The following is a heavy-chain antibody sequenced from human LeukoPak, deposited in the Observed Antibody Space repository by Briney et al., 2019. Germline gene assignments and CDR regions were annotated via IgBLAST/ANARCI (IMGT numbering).Heavy chain of an antibody. CDR2: ISAYNGNT. J-gene: IGHJ4*02. V-gene: IGHV1-18*04. CDR3: ARDSRNYYDSSGYSY. CDR1: GYTFTGYY. D-gene: IGHD3-22*01. Sequence: GASVKVSCKASGYTFTGYYMHWVRQAPGQGLEWMGWISAYNGNTNYAQKLQGRVTMTTDTSTSTAYMELRSLRSDDTAVYYCARDSRNYYDSSGYSYWGQGTLVTVSS.